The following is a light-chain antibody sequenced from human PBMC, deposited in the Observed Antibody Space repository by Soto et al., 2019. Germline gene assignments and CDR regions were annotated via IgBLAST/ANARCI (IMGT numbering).Light chain of an antibody. CDR2: GAS. Sequence: EVVLSQSPVTLSLSPGERATLSCRASQSVSSNLAWYQQRPGQAPRLLIYGASTRATGIPARFSGSGSGTGFTLTISRLEPEDFAVYYCQQYGSSPLAFGQGTKVDIK. CDR3: QQYGSSPLA. J-gene: IGKJ1*01. V-gene: IGKV3-20*01. CDR1: QSVSSN.